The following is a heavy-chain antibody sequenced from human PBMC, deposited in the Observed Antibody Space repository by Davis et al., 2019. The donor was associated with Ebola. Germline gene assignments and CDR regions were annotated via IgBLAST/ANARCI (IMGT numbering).Heavy chain of an antibody. Sequence: GGSLRLSCAASGFTFSSYWMSWVRQAPGKGLEWVANIKQDGSEKYYVDSVKGRFTISRDNDKNSLSLQMNGLRAEDTAVYYCARSSSKYSSTDWGQGTLVTVSS. CDR1: GFTFSSYW. CDR3: ARSSSKYSSTD. D-gene: IGHD6-13*01. J-gene: IGHJ4*02. CDR2: IKQDGSEK. V-gene: IGHV3-7*01.